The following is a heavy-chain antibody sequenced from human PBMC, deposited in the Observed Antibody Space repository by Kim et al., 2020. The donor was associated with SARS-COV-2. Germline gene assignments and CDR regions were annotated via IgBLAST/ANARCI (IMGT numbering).Heavy chain of an antibody. V-gene: IGHV1-69*01. Sequence: KVQGRVTITADESTSTAYMELSSLRSEDTAVYYCARVPQPFYYYYYGMDVWGQGTTVTVSS. J-gene: IGHJ6*02. D-gene: IGHD2-2*01. CDR3: ARVPQPFYYYYYGMDV.